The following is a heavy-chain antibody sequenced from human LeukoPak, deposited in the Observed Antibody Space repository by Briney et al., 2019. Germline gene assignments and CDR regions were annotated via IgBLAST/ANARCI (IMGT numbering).Heavy chain of an antibody. Sequence: SETLSLTCAVYGGSFSGYYWSWIRQPPGKGLEWIGEINHSGSTNYNPSLKSRATISVDTSKSQFSLKLNSVTAADTALYYCAAYDSSGSGYYAYWGQGTLVTVSS. CDR3: AAYDSSGSGYYAY. CDR2: INHSGST. CDR1: GGSFSGYY. D-gene: IGHD3-22*01. V-gene: IGHV4-34*01. J-gene: IGHJ4*02.